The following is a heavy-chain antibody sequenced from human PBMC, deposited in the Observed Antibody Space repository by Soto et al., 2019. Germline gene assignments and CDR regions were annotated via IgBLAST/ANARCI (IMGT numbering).Heavy chain of an antibody. V-gene: IGHV4-31*02. CDR3: ARFGAAATLFDY. CDR1: GGSISSGGYY. Sequence: LSLTCTVSGGSISSGGYYWSWIRQHPGKGLEWIGYIYYSGSTYYNPSLKSRVTISVDTSKNQFSLKLSSVTAADTAVYYCARFGAAATLFDYWGQGTLVTVSS. D-gene: IGHD6-13*01. CDR2: IYYSGST. J-gene: IGHJ4*02.